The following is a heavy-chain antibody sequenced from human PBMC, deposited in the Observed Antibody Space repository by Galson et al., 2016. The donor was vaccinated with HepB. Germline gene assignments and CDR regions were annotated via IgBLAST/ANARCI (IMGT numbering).Heavy chain of an antibody. D-gene: IGHD2-15*01. CDR2: ISGAGGTT. CDR3: AKERGWYGGPNFGS. V-gene: IGHV3-23*01. CDR1: GFTFRYYA. Sequence: SLRLSCASSGFTFRYYAMTWVRRAPGKGLEWVSDISGAGGTTHYADSVKGRFTISTDNSRETLYLQMDRLGAADTAVYYCAKERGWYGGPNFGSWGQGTLVTVSS. J-gene: IGHJ4*02.